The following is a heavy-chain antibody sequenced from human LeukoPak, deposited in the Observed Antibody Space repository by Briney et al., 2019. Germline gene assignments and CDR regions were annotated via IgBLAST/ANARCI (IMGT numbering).Heavy chain of an antibody. CDR1: GFTFSSYS. CDR2: INWNGGST. Sequence: GGSLRLSCAASGFTFSSYSMNWVRQAPGKGLEWVSGINWNGGSTGYADSVKGRFTISRDNAKNSLYLQMNSLRAEDTALYYCARADSSGYYYLDYWGQGTLVTVSS. CDR3: ARADSSGYYYLDY. J-gene: IGHJ4*02. D-gene: IGHD3-22*01. V-gene: IGHV3-20*04.